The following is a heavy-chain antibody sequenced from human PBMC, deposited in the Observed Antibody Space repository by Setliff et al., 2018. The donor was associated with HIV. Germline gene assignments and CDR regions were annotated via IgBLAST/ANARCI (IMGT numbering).Heavy chain of an antibody. CDR2: IIHSGSI. V-gene: IGHV4-39*07. J-gene: IGHJ4*02. Sequence: SETLSLTCTVSGGSISSSSYYWGWVRQPPGKGLEWIGEIIHSGSINYNPSLKSRVTISVDTYNNQFSLNMNSVNAADTAVYYCARGYASGYDAYGYWGQGTLVTVSS. D-gene: IGHD5-12*01. CDR3: ARGYASGYDAYGY. CDR1: GGSISSSSYY.